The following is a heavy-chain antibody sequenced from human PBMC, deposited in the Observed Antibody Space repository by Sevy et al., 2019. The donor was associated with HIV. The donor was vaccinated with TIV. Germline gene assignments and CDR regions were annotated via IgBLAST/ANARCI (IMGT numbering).Heavy chain of an antibody. CDR1: GVSISPYY. V-gene: IGHV4-59*01. D-gene: IGHD1-1*01. Sequence: SETLSLTCTVSGVSISPYYWAWIRQPPGKGLECIGFSGSTNYNPSLKTRVTTSVDTSKNQFPLKLSSVTAADTAIYYCARGGPNQHQLDYFDYWGQGTLVTVSS. J-gene: IGHJ4*02. CDR2: SGST. CDR3: ARGGPNQHQLDYFDY.